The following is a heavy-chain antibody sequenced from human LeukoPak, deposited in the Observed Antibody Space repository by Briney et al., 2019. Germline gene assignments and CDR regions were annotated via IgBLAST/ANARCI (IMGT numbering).Heavy chain of an antibody. J-gene: IGHJ6*03. Sequence: GGSLRLSCAASGFRFNNFVMNWVRQAPGKGLEWVATISSHGDATHYADSVKGRFTIARDNAKNSLYLQMNSLRAEDTAVYYCARGEDDIVVVPAAMFYYYYMDVWGKGTTVTISS. CDR2: ISSHGDAT. CDR1: GFRFNNFV. V-gene: IGHV3-48*01. CDR3: ARGEDDIVVVPAAMFYYYYMDV. D-gene: IGHD2-2*01.